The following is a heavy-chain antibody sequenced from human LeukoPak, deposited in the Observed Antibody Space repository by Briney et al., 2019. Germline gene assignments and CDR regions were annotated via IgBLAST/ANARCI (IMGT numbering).Heavy chain of an antibody. J-gene: IGHJ4*02. V-gene: IGHV4-61*02. Sequence: SETLSLTCTVLGGSISSGSYYWSWIRQPAGKGLEWIGRIYTSGSTNYNPSLKSRVTISLDTSENHFSLKLSSVTAADTAVYYCARVTTGGYYNYWGQGTLVTVSS. CDR1: GGSISSGSYY. D-gene: IGHD3-22*01. CDR3: ARVTTGGYYNY. CDR2: IYTSGST.